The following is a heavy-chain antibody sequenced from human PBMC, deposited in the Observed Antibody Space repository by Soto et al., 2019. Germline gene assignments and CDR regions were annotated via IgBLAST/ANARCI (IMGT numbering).Heavy chain of an antibody. CDR3: APGQGAVPC. Sequence: QVQLVESGGGVVQPGRSLRLSCAASGFTFSSYGMHWVRLAPGKGLEWVAVISYDGSNKYYADSVKGRFTISRDNSKNTLYLQMNSLRAEDTAVYYCAPGQGAVPCWGQGTMVTVSS. J-gene: IGHJ3*01. D-gene: IGHD6-19*01. CDR2: ISYDGSNK. CDR1: GFTFSSYG. V-gene: IGHV3-30*03.